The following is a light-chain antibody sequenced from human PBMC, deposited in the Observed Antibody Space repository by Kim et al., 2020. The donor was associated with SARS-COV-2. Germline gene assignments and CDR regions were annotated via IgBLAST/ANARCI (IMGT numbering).Light chain of an antibody. J-gene: IGKJ1*01. V-gene: IGKV1-5*03. Sequence: DIQMTQSPSSLSASVGDRVAISCRASESISGYLAWYSQKPGKAPKLLISEASNLERGVPLRFSGSESGTEFTLTISSLQPDDFAIYYCQQYYAYPWTFGQGTKVDIK. CDR1: ESISGY. CDR3: QQYYAYPWT. CDR2: EAS.